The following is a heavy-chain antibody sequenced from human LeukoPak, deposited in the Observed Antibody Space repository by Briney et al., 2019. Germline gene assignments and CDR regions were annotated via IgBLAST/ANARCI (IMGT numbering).Heavy chain of an antibody. J-gene: IGHJ4*02. CDR3: AIISGHDSPGYFDY. V-gene: IGHV3-30*04. CDR2: ISYDGSNK. Sequence: GGSLRLSCAASGFAFSSYAMHWVRQAPGKGLEWVAVISYDGSNKYYADSVKGRLTISRDNSKNTLYLQMNSLRAEDTAVYYCAIISGHDSPGYFDYWGQGTLVTVSS. CDR1: GFAFSSYA. D-gene: IGHD5-12*01.